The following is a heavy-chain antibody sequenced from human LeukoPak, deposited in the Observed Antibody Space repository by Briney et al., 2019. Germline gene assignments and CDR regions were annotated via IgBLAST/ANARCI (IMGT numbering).Heavy chain of an antibody. CDR2: ITWDGRNT. D-gene: IGHD5-12*01. CDR1: GFTFDHYT. J-gene: IGHJ4*02. Sequence: GGSLRLSCAASGFTFDHYTMHWVRQAPGKGLEWVSLITWDGRNTYYADSVKGRFTISRDNSKNSLYLQMNRLGTEDTALYYCTKDIREWLRPPIPDYWGQGTLVTVSS. V-gene: IGHV3-43*01. CDR3: TKDIREWLRPPIPDY.